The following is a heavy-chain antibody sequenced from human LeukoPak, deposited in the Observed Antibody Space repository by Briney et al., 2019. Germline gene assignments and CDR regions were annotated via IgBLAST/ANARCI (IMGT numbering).Heavy chain of an antibody. CDR3: ASCRAPFYDSSGSRVWDAFDI. CDR1: GYIFTGYS. J-gene: IGHJ3*02. V-gene: IGHV1-2*02. CDR2: INPNSGGT. Sequence: EASVKVSCKASGYIFTGYSMHWVRQAPGQGPEWMGWINPNSGGTNYAQKFQGRVTMTRDTSISTAYVELSRLRSDDTAVYYCASCRAPFYDSSGSRVWDAFDIWGQGTMVTVSS. D-gene: IGHD3-22*01.